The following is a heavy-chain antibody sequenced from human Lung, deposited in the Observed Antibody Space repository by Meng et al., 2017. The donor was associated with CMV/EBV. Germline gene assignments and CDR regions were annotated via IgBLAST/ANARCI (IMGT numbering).Heavy chain of an antibody. V-gene: IGHV3-74*01. J-gene: IGHJ4*02. CDR2: INGDGSST. CDR1: GFTFSSYW. D-gene: IGHD2-15*01. Sequence: GEXXKISCAASGFTFSSYWMHWVRQAPGKGLVWVSRINGDGSSTSYADSVKGRFTISRDNGKNTLYLQMNSLRAEDTAVYYCARDVVEGSVWLGYWGQGT. CDR3: ARDVVEGSVWLGY.